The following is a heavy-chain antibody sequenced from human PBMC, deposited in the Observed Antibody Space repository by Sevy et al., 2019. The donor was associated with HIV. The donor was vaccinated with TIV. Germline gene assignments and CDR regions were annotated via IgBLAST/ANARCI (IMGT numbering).Heavy chain of an antibody. V-gene: IGHV3-53*01. J-gene: IGHJ6*02. CDR1: GFSVSSNY. Sequence: GGSLRLSCAASGFSVSSNYMRWVRQAPGKGLEWVSIIYSGGSTYYADSVKGRFTISRDNSKNTLYLQMNSLRAEDTAVYYCARDRRKEWLAGAYYYYGMDVWGQGTTVTVSS. D-gene: IGHD6-19*01. CDR2: IYSGGST. CDR3: ARDRRKEWLAGAYYYYGMDV.